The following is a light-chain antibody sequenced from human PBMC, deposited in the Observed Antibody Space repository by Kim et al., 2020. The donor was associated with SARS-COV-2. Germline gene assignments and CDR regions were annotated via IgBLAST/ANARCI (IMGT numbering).Light chain of an antibody. Sequence: DIQMTQSPSTLSAFVGDRVTITCRASQSVSNWLAWYQQKPGKAPKLLIYDASTLKSGVPSRFSGSGSGTEFTLTISSLQPDDFATYYCQQYNSYWTFGQGTKVDIK. CDR2: DAS. J-gene: IGKJ1*01. V-gene: IGKV1-5*01. CDR1: QSVSNW. CDR3: QQYNSYWT.